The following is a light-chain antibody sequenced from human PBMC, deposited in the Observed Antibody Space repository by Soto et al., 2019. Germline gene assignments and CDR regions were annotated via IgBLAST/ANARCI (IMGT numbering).Light chain of an antibody. CDR3: QQRSNWPLRYT. CDR2: DTS. Sequence: EIVLTQSPATLSLSPGERATLSCRASQSVSSYLAWYQQKPGQAPRLLIYDTSNKATGIPARFSGSGSGTDFILTISSLEPEAFAVYYCQQRSNWPLRYTFGQGPKLEIK. V-gene: IGKV3-11*01. J-gene: IGKJ2*01. CDR1: QSVSSY.